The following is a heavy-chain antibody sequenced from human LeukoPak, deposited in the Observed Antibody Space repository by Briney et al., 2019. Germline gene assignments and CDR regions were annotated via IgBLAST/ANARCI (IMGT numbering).Heavy chain of an antibody. CDR1: GYTFTSYG. Sequence: ASVKVSCKASGYTFTSYGISWVRQAPGQGLEWMGWISAYNGDTNYAQKLQGRVTMTTDTSTSTAYMELRSLRSDDTAVYYCARVPPRDYSSSWYKNDYWGQGTLVTVSS. CDR3: ARVPPRDYSSSWYKNDY. V-gene: IGHV1-18*01. J-gene: IGHJ4*02. D-gene: IGHD6-13*01. CDR2: ISAYNGDT.